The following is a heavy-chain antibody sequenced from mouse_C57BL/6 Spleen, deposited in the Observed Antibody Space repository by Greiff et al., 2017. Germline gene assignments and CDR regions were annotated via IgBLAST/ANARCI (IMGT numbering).Heavy chain of an antibody. CDR3: ARRDGYYGYFDV. Sequence: VQLKQSGPELVKPGASVKISCKASGYSFTGYYMNWVKQSPEKSLEWIGEINPSTGGTTYNQKLKAKATLTVDKSSSTAYMQLKSLTSEDSAVYYCARRDGYYGYFDVWGTGTTVTVSA. CDR2: INPSTGGT. J-gene: IGHJ1*03. D-gene: IGHD2-3*01. CDR1: GYSFTGYY. V-gene: IGHV1-42*01.